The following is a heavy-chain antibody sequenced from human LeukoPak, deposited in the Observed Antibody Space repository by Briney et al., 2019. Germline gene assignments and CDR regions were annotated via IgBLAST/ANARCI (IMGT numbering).Heavy chain of an antibody. J-gene: IGHJ5*02. D-gene: IGHD2-2*01. CDR3: ARRDTNCSSTSCLNWFDP. V-gene: IGHV4-61*08. Sequence: PSETLSLTCTVSGGSISSGGYYWSWIRQHPGKGLEWIGYIYYSGSTNYNPSLKSRVTISVDTSKNQFSLKLSSVTAADTAVYYCARRDTNCSSTSCLNWFDPWGQGTLVTVSS. CDR1: GGSISSGGYY. CDR2: IYYSGST.